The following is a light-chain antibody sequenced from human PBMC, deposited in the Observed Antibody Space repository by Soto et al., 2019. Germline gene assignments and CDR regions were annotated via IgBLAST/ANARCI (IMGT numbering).Light chain of an antibody. CDR2: DVS. Sequence: EIVLTQSPGTLSLSPGERATLSCRSSQSVSSGYLAWYQQKPGQAPRLLIYDVSSRATGIPDRFSGSGSGTDFTLTISRREPEDFAVYYCQQYGSSPTFGQGTKVEIK. V-gene: IGKV3-20*01. CDR1: QSVSSGY. J-gene: IGKJ1*01. CDR3: QQYGSSPT.